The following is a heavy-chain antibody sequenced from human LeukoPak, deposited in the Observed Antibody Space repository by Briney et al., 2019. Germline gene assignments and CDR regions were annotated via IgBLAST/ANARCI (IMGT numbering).Heavy chain of an antibody. D-gene: IGHD3-3*01. Sequence: SETLSLTCTVSGGSISSSSYYWGWIRQPPGKGLEWIGEINHSGSPNNNPSLKSRVSISFDTSKNQFSLKLTSVTAADTAVYYCGSRRTAMFGVIKGPIDYWGQGTLVTVSS. CDR2: INHSGSP. CDR3: GSRRTAMFGVIKGPIDY. CDR1: GGSISSSSYY. J-gene: IGHJ4*02. V-gene: IGHV4-39*07.